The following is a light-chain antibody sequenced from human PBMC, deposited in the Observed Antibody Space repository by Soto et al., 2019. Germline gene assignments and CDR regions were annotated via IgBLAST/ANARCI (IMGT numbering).Light chain of an antibody. J-gene: IGKJ4*01. CDR1: QSISSY. Sequence: DIQMTQSPSSLSASVGDRVTITCRASQSISSYLNWYQQTPGKAPNLLIYAASSLQSGVPSRFTGSGSGTDFTLTSSGLQPEDFATYYCQQSYSSPLTFGGGTKVDI. CDR3: QQSYSSPLT. CDR2: AAS. V-gene: IGKV1-39*01.